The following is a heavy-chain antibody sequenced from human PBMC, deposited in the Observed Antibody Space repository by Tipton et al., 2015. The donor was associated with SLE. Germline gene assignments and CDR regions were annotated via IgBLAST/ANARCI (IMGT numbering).Heavy chain of an antibody. D-gene: IGHD7-27*01. Sequence: TLSLTCNVSGDSISSGLDYWTWIRQPAGKGLQWIGRIYTSGATSYNPSLKSRVTISVDTPKNQFSLSLISVTAADTAVYYCARLTPWGYDYWGPGMLVTVSS. CDR2: IYTSGAT. V-gene: IGHV4-61*02. J-gene: IGHJ4*02. CDR3: ARLTPWGYDY. CDR1: GDSISSGLDY.